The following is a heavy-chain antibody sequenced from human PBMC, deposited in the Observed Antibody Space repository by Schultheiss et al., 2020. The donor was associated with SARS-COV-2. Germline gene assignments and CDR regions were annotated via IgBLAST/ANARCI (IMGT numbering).Heavy chain of an antibody. CDR3: ARRRGWFDP. CDR1: GYTFTGYY. J-gene: IGHJ5*02. V-gene: IGHV1-8*02. Sequence: ASVKASCKASGYTFTGYYMHWVRQAPGQGLEWMGWMNPNSGNTGYAQKFQGRVTMTRNTSISTAYMELSSLRSEDTAVYYCARRRGWFDPWGQGTLVTVSS. CDR2: MNPNSGNT.